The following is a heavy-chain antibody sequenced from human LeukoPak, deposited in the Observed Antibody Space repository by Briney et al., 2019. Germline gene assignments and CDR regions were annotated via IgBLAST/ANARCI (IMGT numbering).Heavy chain of an antibody. CDR1: GFTFSTYA. CDR2: ISGSGGST. D-gene: IGHD3-22*01. V-gene: IGHV3-23*01. J-gene: IGHJ3*02. CDR3: AKGSVITTPYGFDI. Sequence: GGSLRLSCAVSGFTFSTYAMSWVRQAPGKGLEWVSSISGSGGSTFYADSVKGRFTISRDNSKNTLYLQMNSLRAEDTAVYYCAKGSVITTPYGFDIWGQGTMVTVSS.